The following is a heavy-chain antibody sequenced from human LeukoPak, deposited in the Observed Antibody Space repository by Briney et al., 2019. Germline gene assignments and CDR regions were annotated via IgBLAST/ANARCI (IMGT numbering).Heavy chain of an antibody. D-gene: IGHD2-2*01. J-gene: IGHJ5*02. CDR2: INPSGGST. CDR3: ARDLLGYCSSTSCYYSWFDP. CDR1: GYTFTSYY. V-gene: IGHV1-46*01. Sequence: VASVKVSCKASGYTFTSYYMHWVRQAPGQGLEWMGIINPSGGSTSYAQKFQGGVTMTRDMSTSTVYMELSSLRSEDTAVYYCARDLLGYCSSTSCYYSWFDPWGQGTLVTVSS.